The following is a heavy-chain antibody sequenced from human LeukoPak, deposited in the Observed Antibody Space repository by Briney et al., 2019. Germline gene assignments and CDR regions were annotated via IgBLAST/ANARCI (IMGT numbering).Heavy chain of an antibody. CDR3: SRSPYGDFGLFYF. CDR2: FYHSGSP. CDR1: GDSVSSGGYS. V-gene: IGHV4-30-2*01. J-gene: IGHJ4*02. D-gene: IGHD4-17*01. Sequence: SSQTLSLTCAVSGDSVSSGGYSWSWLRQPPGKGLEWIGYFYHSGSPYYNPSLKSRVTLSVDMSTNQFSLNLTSVTAADTAVYYCSRSPYGDFGLFYFWGQGILVTVSS.